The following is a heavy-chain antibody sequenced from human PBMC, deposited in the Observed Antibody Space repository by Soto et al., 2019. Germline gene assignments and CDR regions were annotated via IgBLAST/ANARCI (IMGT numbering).Heavy chain of an antibody. CDR1: GYTFTGYY. J-gene: IGHJ6*02. Sequence: GASVKVSCKASGYTFTGYYVHWVRQAPGQGLEWMGWINPSSGDTYLAKRFQGRVTMNRYTSIGTAYIELRGLTSDDTAEYYCAKGGAIVAAGTRVYLYNAMDVWGQGTTVTFSS. V-gene: IGHV1-2*02. D-gene: IGHD1-26*01. CDR3: AKGGAIVAAGTRVYLYNAMDV. CDR2: INPSSGDT.